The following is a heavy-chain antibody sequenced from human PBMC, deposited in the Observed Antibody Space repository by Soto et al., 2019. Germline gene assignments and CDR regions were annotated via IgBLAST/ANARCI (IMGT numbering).Heavy chain of an antibody. D-gene: IGHD1-7*01. CDR3: VASPAGTCCMRD. CDR1: GLTFSSYS. J-gene: IGHJ4*02. Sequence: EVQLVESGGGLVKPGGSLRLSCAASGLTFSSYSMNWVRQAPGKGLEWVSSISSGDSYIYYADSVRGRFTISRDNAENSLYLQMNSLRVEDTAVYYCVASPAGTCCMRDWGQGALVTASS. CDR2: ISSGDSYI. V-gene: IGHV3-21*01.